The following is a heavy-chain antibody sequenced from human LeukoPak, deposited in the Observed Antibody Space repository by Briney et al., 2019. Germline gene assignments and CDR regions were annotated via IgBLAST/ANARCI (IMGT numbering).Heavy chain of an antibody. CDR1: GVSISSNSYY. V-gene: IGHV4-39*07. D-gene: IGHD3-22*01. CDR2: IYHSGST. J-gene: IGHJ4*02. Sequence: SETLSLTCTVSGVSISSNSYYWGWIRQPPGKGLEWIGSIYHSGSTYYNPSLKSRVTISVDTSKNQFSLKLSSVTAADTAVYYCASSGYYKSVFDYWGQGTLVTVSS. CDR3: ASSGYYKSVFDY.